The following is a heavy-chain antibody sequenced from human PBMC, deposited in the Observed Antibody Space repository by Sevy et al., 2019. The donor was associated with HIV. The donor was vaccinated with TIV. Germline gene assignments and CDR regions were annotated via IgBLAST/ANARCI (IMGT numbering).Heavy chain of an antibody. Sequence: ASVKVSCKASGGTFNTYAISWVRQAPGQGLEWMGGIIPIFGTANYAQNFQGRVAITADESTTTVFMELGSLGSKDTAVYYGARGGGLGICGGGSCYSGNFWGQGTLVTVSS. V-gene: IGHV1-69*13. CDR3: ARGGGLGICGGGSCYSGNF. CDR1: GGTFNTYA. D-gene: IGHD2-15*01. CDR2: IIPIFGTA. J-gene: IGHJ4*02.